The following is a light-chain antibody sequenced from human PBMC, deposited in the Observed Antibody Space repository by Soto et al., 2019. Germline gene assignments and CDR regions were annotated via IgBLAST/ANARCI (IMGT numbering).Light chain of an antibody. CDR1: SSGVGRYNY. CDR3: SSYTSSNTFV. Sequence: QSALAQPASVSGAPGQSIAISCTGTSSGVGRYNYVSWFQQHPGKAPKLMIYDVSNRPSGVSDRFSGSKSGNTASLTISGRQAEDEAYYYCSSYTSSNTFVFGTGTKLTVL. CDR2: DVS. J-gene: IGLJ1*01. V-gene: IGLV2-14*01.